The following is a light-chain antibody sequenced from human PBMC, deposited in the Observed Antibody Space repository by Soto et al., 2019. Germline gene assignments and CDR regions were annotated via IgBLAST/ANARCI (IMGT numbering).Light chain of an antibody. V-gene: IGKV1-5*01. J-gene: IGKJ1*01. CDR1: QSMSSW. Sequence: DIQMTQSPSTLSASVGDRVTITCLSSQSMSSWLAWYQQKPGKAPKLLIYDASSLESGVPSRFSGSGSGTEFTLTISSLQPDDFGTYYCQQYNNYSPWTFGQGTKVDIK. CDR3: QQYNNYSPWT. CDR2: DAS.